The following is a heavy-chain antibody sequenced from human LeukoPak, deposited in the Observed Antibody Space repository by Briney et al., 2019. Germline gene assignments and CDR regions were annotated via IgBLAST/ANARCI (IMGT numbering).Heavy chain of an antibody. Sequence: PSETLSLTCTVSGGSISSYYWSWIRQPPGKGLEWIGYIYYSGSTNYNPSLKSRVTISVDTSKNQFSLKLSSVTAADTAVYYCARQEMATMADWGQGTLVTVSS. D-gene: IGHD5-24*01. CDR1: GGSISSYY. V-gene: IGHV4-59*08. CDR2: IYYSGST. CDR3: ARQEMATMAD. J-gene: IGHJ4*02.